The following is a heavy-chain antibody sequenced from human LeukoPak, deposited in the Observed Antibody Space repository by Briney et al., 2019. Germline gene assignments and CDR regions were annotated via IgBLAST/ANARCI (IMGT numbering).Heavy chain of an antibody. D-gene: IGHD5-12*01. CDR3: ARDTVSGYDRNIGSRFDY. CDR2: IKQDGSEK. CDR1: GFTFSSYW. J-gene: IGHJ4*02. V-gene: IGHV3-7*01. Sequence: GGSLRLSRAASGFTFSSYWMSWVRQAPGKGLEWVANIKQDGSEKYYVDSVKGRFTISRDNAKNSLYLQMNSLRAEDTAVYYCARDTVSGYDRNIGSRFDYWGQGTLVTVSS.